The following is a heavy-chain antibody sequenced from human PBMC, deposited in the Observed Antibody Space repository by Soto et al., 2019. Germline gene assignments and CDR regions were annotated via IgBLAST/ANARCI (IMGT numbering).Heavy chain of an antibody. CDR3: ARSYNWNSLDY. J-gene: IGHJ4*02. D-gene: IGHD1-7*01. CDR2: IRNKPNTYTT. CDR1: GFTFNDHY. Sequence: EVQLVESGGGLVQPGGSLRLSCAASGFTFNDHYMDWVRQAPGQGLEWLGRIRNKPNTYTTEYAASVEGRFTISRDDSRNSVFLQMNSLKTGDTAVYFCARSYNWNSLDYWGQGTLVTVSS. V-gene: IGHV3-72*01.